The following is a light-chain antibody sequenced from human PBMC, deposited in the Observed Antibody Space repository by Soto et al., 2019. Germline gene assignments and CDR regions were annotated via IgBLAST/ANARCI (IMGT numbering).Light chain of an antibody. V-gene: IGLV2-14*01. CDR1: SSDVGGYNY. CDR3: SSHTTNTPVV. CDR2: GVS. Sequence: QSVLTQPASVSGSPGQSITISCTGTSSDVGGYNYVPWYQQHPGKAPKLMIYGVSYRPSGVSNRFSGSKSGNTASLTISGLQAEDEADYYCSSHTTNTPVVFGGGTKVTVL. J-gene: IGLJ2*01.